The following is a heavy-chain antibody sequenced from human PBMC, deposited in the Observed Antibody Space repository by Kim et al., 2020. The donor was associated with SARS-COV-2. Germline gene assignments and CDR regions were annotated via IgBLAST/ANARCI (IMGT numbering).Heavy chain of an antibody. CDR2: FDPEDGET. CDR3: ATSYYYGSGSWGYWFDP. J-gene: IGHJ5*02. Sequence: ASVKVSCKVSGYTLTELSMHWVRQAPGKGLEWMGGFDPEDGETIYAQKFQGRVTMTEDTSTDTAYMELSSLRSEDTAVYYCATSYYYGSGSWGYWFDPWGQGTLVTVSS. D-gene: IGHD3-10*01. CDR1: GYTLTELS. V-gene: IGHV1-24*01.